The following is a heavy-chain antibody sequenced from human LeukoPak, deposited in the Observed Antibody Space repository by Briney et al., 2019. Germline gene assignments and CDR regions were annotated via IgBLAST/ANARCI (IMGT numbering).Heavy chain of an antibody. CDR3: ATGTNGLYGSNRFQGYFDD. CDR2: ITPTYGLV. J-gene: IGHJ4*02. Sequence: ASVKVSCKASGGTFSKYAISWVRQAPGQGLEWMGGITPTYGLVHYAQKFQGRVSLTTDTSTGTVDLEMNSLTFEDTAVYYCATGTNGLYGSNRFQGYFDDWGQGTLVTVLS. D-gene: IGHD6-13*01. CDR1: GGTFSKYA. V-gene: IGHV1-69*10.